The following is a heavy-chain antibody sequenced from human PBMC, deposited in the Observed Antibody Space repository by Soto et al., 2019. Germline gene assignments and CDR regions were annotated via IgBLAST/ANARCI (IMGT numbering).Heavy chain of an antibody. J-gene: IGHJ4*02. V-gene: IGHV1-24*01. CDR3: ATLPRTIERTPAAIWSFDS. CDR1: GYSLSDLS. D-gene: IGHD2-2*01. CDR2: LDAEDGET. Sequence: GASVKASCKVSGYSLSDLSIHWVRQAPGKGLEWMGGLDAEDGETIYAQKLQGRGTMTEDTSTDTAYMELSSLTSEDTAMYYCATLPRTIERTPAAIWSFDSWGQGTLVTVSS.